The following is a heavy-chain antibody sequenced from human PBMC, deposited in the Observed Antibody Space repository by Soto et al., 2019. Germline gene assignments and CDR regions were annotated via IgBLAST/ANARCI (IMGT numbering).Heavy chain of an antibody. CDR3: ARGSRGNYYYGMDV. CDR1: GGSISSGDYY. Sequence: SSETLSLTCTVSGGSISSGDYYWSWIRQPPGKGLEWIGYIYYSGSTYYNPSLKSRVTISVDTSKNQFSLKLGSVTAADTAVYYCARGSRGNYYYGMDVWGQGTTVTVSS. D-gene: IGHD3-10*01. J-gene: IGHJ6*02. CDR2: IYYSGST. V-gene: IGHV4-30-4*01.